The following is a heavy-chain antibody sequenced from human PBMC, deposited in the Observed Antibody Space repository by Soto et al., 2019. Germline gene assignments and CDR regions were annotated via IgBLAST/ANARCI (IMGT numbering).Heavy chain of an antibody. CDR2: INTYNGNT. V-gene: IGHV1-18*01. CDR1: GYTFTRYG. Sequence: QVQLVQSGAEVKNPGASVKVSCKASGYTFTRYGIGWARQAPGQGLEWMGWINTYNGNTNYAHNVQGSVTLTTDTSTSPAYMERRSLRSNDPAIYYCAMVDVYVTPSPQDVWGQGTTVIVSS. CDR3: AMVDVYVTPSPQDV. D-gene: IGHD3-16*01. J-gene: IGHJ6*02.